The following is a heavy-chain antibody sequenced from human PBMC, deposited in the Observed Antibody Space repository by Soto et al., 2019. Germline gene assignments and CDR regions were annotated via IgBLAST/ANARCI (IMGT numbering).Heavy chain of an antibody. CDR2: IYHSGST. CDR3: ARDQSSGVFAVSFDP. D-gene: IGHD6-25*01. J-gene: IGHJ5*02. Sequence: SQTMPLPCTAAAGSIISGGYSWSWIRQPPGKGLEWIGYIYHSGSTSYNPSLRSRVTISVDTSKNQFSLILSSVTSADTAVYYCARDQSSGVFAVSFDPCRQGALVTLSP. CDR1: AGSIISGGYS. V-gene: IGHV4-30-2*02.